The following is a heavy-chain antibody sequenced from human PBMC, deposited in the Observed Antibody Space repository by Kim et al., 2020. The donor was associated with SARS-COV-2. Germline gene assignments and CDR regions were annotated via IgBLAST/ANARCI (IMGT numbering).Heavy chain of an antibody. Sequence: YYSASTYYNPSLKSRVTISVDTSKNQFSMKLSSVTAADTAVYYCARKFDPWGQGTLVTVSS. CDR2: YYSAST. V-gene: IGHV4-39*01. CDR3: ARKFDP. J-gene: IGHJ5*02.